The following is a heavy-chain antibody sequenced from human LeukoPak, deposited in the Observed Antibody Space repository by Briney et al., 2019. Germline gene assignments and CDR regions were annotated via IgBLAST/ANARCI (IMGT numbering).Heavy chain of an antibody. Sequence: SETLSLTCTVSGVSISSYYWTWIRQPPGKGLEWIGYIYYTGKTNYNPSLKSRVTISIDTSRNQFSLKLSSVTAADTAVYYCASSSIAAAGTGDAFDIWGQGTMVTVSS. V-gene: IGHV4-59*01. J-gene: IGHJ3*02. CDR3: ASSSIAAAGTGDAFDI. CDR2: IYYTGKT. CDR1: GVSISSYY. D-gene: IGHD6-13*01.